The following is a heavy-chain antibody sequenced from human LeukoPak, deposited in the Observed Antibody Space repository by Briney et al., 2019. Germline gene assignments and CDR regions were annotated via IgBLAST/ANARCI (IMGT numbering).Heavy chain of an antibody. Sequence: PSETLSLTCTVSGGSISSGGYYWSWIRQPPGKGLEWIGYIYHSGSTYYNPSLKSRVTISVDRSKNQFSLKLSSVTAADTAVHYCAREGFFAGSGYYPGWFDPWGQGTLVTVSS. CDR1: GGSISSGGYY. CDR3: AREGFFAGSGYYPGWFDP. D-gene: IGHD3-3*01. J-gene: IGHJ5*02. V-gene: IGHV4-30-2*01. CDR2: IYHSGST.